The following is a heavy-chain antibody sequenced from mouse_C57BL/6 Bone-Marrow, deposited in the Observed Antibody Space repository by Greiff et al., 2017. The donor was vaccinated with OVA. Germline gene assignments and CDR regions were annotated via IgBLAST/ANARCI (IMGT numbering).Heavy chain of an antibody. Sequence: QVQLKESGAELVKPGASVKLSCKASGYTFTEYTIHWVKQRSGQGLEWIGWFYPGSGSIKYNEKFKDKATLTADKSSSTVYMALSRLTSEDSAVYVCARHEDPYYSNPWFAYWGQGTLVTVSA. J-gene: IGHJ3*01. CDR1: GYTFTEYT. D-gene: IGHD2-5*01. V-gene: IGHV1-62-2*01. CDR3: ARHEDPYYSNPWFAY. CDR2: FYPGSGSI.